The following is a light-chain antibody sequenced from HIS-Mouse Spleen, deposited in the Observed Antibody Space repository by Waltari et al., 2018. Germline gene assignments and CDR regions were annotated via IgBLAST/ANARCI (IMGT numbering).Light chain of an antibody. V-gene: IGLV3-10*01. CDR2: EDR. Sequence: SYELTQPPSVSVSPGQTARITCSGDALPKKYAYSYQKKSGQAPVLVIYEDRKRPSGIPERFSGSSSGKMATLTISGAQVEDEADYYCYSTDSSGNHRVFGGGTKLTVL. J-gene: IGLJ2*01. CDR3: YSTDSSGNHRV. CDR1: ALPKKY.